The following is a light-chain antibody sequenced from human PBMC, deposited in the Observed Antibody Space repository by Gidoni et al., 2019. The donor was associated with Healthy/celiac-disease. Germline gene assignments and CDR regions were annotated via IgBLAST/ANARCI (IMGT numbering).Light chain of an antibody. Sequence: EIVFTQSPVTLSLSPGERATLSCRASQSVSSSYLAWYQQKPGQAPRLLIYGASSRATGIPDRFSGSGSGTDFTLTISRLEPEDFAVYYCQQYGSSRWTFGQGTKVEIK. V-gene: IGKV3-20*01. CDR2: GAS. CDR3: QQYGSSRWT. J-gene: IGKJ1*01. CDR1: QSVSSSY.